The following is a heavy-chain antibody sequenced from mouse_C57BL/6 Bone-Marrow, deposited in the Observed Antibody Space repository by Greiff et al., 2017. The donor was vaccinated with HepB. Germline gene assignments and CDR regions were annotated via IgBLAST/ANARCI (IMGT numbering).Heavy chain of an antibody. J-gene: IGHJ1*03. V-gene: IGHV3-6*01. CDR1: GYSITSGYY. CDR2: ISYDGSN. CDR3: ASQAYYSNCGYWYFDV. Sequence: EVQLQQSGPGLVKPSQSLSLTCSVTGYSITSGYYWNWIRQFPGNKLEWMGYISYDGSNNYNPSLKNRISITRDTSKNQFFLKLNSVTTEDTATYYCASQAYYSNCGYWYFDVWGTGTTVTVSS. D-gene: IGHD2-5*01.